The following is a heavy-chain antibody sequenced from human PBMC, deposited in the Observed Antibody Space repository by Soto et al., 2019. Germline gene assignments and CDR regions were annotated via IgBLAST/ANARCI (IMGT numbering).Heavy chain of an antibody. CDR3: ATRMITFGGVIAYFDY. Sequence: SETLSHTYAVYGGYFSGYYWSWIRQPPGEGLEWIGEINHSGSTNYNPSLKSRVTISVDTSKNQFSLKLSSVTAADTAVYYCATRMITFGGVIAYFDYWGQGTLVTVS. CDR2: INHSGST. V-gene: IGHV4-34*01. CDR1: GGYFSGYY. J-gene: IGHJ4*02. D-gene: IGHD3-16*02.